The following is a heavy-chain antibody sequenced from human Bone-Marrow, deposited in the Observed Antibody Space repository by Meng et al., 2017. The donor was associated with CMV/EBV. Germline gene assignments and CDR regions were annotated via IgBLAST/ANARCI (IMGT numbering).Heavy chain of an antibody. D-gene: IGHD1-26*01. Sequence: GESLKISCAASGFTFSNAWMSWVRQAPGKGLEWVGRIKSKTDGGTTDYAAPVKGRFTISRDDSKNTLYLQMNSLKTEDTAVYYCTTRVVGPGQSYWGQGTLVTVAS. CDR1: GFTFSNAW. J-gene: IGHJ4*02. V-gene: IGHV3-15*01. CDR3: TTRVVGPGQSY. CDR2: IKSKTDGGTT.